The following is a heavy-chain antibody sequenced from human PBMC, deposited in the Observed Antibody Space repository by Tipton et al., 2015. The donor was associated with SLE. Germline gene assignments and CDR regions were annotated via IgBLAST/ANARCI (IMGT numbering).Heavy chain of an antibody. J-gene: IGHJ4*02. CDR2: ISISGVTT. CDR3: AKEIRPNDY. Sequence: SLRLSCAASGFSFSSSGMTWVRQAPGKGLEWVSAISISGVTTYYADSVKGRFTISRDDSKNTLYLQMSSLRADDTAIYYCAKEIRPNDYWGQGTLVTVFS. CDR1: GFSFSSSG. V-gene: IGHV3-23*01.